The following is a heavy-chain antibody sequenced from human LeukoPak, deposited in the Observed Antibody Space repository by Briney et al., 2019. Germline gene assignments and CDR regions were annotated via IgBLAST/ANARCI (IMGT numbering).Heavy chain of an antibody. D-gene: IGHD5-12*01. V-gene: IGHV4-59*13. CDR2: VYYGGST. J-gene: IGHJ4*02. Sequence: SETLSLTCAVYGGSFSGYYWTWIRQPPGKGLEWIGYVYYGGSTNYNPSLKSRVSMSVDTSKNQFSLTLTSVTVADTAFYYCARGGIRGYSAFDNLDFWGLGTHVTVSS. CDR1: GGSFSGYY. CDR3: ARGGIRGYSAFDNLDF.